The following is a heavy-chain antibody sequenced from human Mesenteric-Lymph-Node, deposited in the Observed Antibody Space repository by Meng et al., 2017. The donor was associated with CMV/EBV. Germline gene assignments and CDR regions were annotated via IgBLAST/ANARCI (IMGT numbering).Heavy chain of an antibody. V-gene: IGHV3-74*03. D-gene: IGHD3-3*01. J-gene: IGHJ4*02. CDR2: INNQGGFT. Sequence: SCAASGFTFSSYWMHWVRQVPGKGLVWVSSINNQGGFTTYADSVKGRFTVSRENPKNTVYLQMNSLRAEDTAVYYCGDFEAGWGQGTLVTVSS. CDR1: GFTFSSYW. CDR3: GDFEAG.